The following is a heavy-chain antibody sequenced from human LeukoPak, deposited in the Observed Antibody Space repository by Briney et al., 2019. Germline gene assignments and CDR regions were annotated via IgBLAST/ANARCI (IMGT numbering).Heavy chain of an antibody. CDR1: GYTFTGYY. D-gene: IGHD2-21*02. CDR3: AREGEGEVTAIGY. V-gene: IGHV1-2*02. Sequence: VASVKVSCKASGYTFTGYYMYWVRQAPGQGLEWMGWINPNSGGTNYAQKFQGRVTMTRDTSISTAYMELSRLRSDDKAVYYCAREGEGEVTAIGYWGQGTLVTVSS. J-gene: IGHJ4*02. CDR2: INPNSGGT.